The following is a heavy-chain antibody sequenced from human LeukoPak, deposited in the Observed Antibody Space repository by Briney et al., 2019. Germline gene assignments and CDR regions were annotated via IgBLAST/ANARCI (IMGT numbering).Heavy chain of an antibody. V-gene: IGHV3-7*01. CDR1: GFTFSTYW. CDR2: IKEDGSEK. CDR3: ARDSSGYQ. D-gene: IGHD3-22*01. Sequence: GGSLRLSCAASGFTFSTYWMSWVRQAPGKGLEWGANIKEDGSEKYSGDSGKGRCTISRDNAKNSLYLEMHSLRVEDTAVYYCARDSSGYQWGQGTLVTVSS. J-gene: IGHJ4*02.